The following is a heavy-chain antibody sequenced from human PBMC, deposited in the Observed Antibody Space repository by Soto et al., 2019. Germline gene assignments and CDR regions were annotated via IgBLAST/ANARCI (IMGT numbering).Heavy chain of an antibody. CDR1: GGTFGSYA. V-gene: IGHV1-69*06. CDR3: AKNRSTISLQEEGAI. J-gene: IGHJ4*02. CDR2: VIPIFGTP. Sequence: QVQLVQSGAEVKKPGSSVKVSCKSSGGTFGSYAISWVRHAPGQGLEWMGGVIPIFGTPHYAQKFHGRVTINVGIPTGTTYLELGSVKTTEMGVYYCAKNRSTISLQEEGAIWGQGTLVTVSS.